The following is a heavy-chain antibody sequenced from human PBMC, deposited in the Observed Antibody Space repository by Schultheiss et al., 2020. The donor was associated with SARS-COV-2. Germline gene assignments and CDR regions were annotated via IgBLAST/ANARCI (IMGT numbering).Heavy chain of an antibody. CDR3: ARSPARIAARLTDY. CDR2: INHSGST. D-gene: IGHD6-6*01. J-gene: IGHJ4*02. CDR1: GGSISSYY. V-gene: IGHV4-59*04. Sequence: SETLSLTCTVSGGSISSYYWSWIRQPPGKGLEWIGEINHSGSTYYNPSLKSRVTISVDTSKNQFSLKLSSVTAADTAVYYCARSPARIAARLTDYWGQGTLVTVSS.